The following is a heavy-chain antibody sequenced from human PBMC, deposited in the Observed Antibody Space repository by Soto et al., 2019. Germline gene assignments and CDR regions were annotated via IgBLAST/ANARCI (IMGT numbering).Heavy chain of an antibody. J-gene: IGHJ4*02. V-gene: IGHV3-23*01. Sequence: PWGSLRLSCSASVFTFSSYAMSWFRQAPGKGLEWVSAISGSGGSTYYADSVKGRFTISRDNSKNTLYLQMNSLRAEDTAVYYCAKHPKQQHTRGPFDYWGQGTLVTVSS. CDR3: AKHPKQQHTRGPFDY. CDR2: ISGSGGST. D-gene: IGHD6-13*01. CDR1: VFTFSSYA.